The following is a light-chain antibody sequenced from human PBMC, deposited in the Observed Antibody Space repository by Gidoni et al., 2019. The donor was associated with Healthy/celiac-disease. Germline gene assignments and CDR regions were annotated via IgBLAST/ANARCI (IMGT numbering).Light chain of an antibody. CDR3: QQYYSTPQT. CDR1: QSVLYSSNTKNY. J-gene: IGKJ1*01. V-gene: IGKV4-1*01. CDR2: WAS. Sequence: DIVMTQSPDSLAVSLGERATINCKSSQSVLYSSNTKNYLAWYQQKPGQPPKLLIYWASTRESGVPDRFSGNGSGTDFTLTISSLQAEDVAVYYCQQYYSTPQTFGQGTKVEIK.